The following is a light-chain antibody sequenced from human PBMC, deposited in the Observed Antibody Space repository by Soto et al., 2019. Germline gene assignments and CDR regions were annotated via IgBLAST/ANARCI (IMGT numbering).Light chain of an antibody. CDR1: QDISNF. Sequence: DIQLTQSPSFLSASVGDRVTITCRASQDISNFLAWFQQKPGRAPKLLIYGASTLQTGVPSRFSGSGSGTEFTLTINSLQSEDFAVYYCQPYNNWPLTFGGGTKVEIK. J-gene: IGKJ4*01. CDR2: GAS. V-gene: IGKV1-9*01. CDR3: QPYNNWPLT.